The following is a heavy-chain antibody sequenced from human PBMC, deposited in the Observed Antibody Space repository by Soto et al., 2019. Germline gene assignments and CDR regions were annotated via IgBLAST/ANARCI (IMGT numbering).Heavy chain of an antibody. Sequence: GGSLRLSCAASGFSLSSYSMNWVRQAPGKGLEWVASIRSGSSYIHYADSVKGRFTISRDNAKNSLYLQMNSLSAEDTAVYYCARQTSGYYYYVIDVWGQGTTVTVSS. CDR3: ARQTSGYYYYVIDV. J-gene: IGHJ6*02. CDR1: GFSLSSYS. CDR2: IRSGSSYI. V-gene: IGHV3-21*01.